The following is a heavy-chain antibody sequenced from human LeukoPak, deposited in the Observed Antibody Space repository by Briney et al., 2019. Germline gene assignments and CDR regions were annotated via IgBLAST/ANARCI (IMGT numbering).Heavy chain of an antibody. V-gene: IGHV3-74*01. Sequence: GSLRLSCTASGFTFNTYPMHWVRQAPGKGLVWVSRVYSDGSDSRHADSVKGRFTISRDNAKNTLYLQMNSLRVEDTAVYYCTRGANWAFDYWGQGTLVTVSS. J-gene: IGHJ4*02. CDR2: VYSDGSDS. D-gene: IGHD1-1*01. CDR1: GFTFNTYP. CDR3: TRGANWAFDY.